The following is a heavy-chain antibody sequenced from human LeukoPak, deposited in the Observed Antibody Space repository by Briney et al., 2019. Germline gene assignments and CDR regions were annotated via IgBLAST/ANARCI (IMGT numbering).Heavy chain of an antibody. V-gene: IGHV4-4*02. J-gene: IGHJ4*02. D-gene: IGHD3-22*01. CDR2: IHHSGST. CDR1: GFTFSSSAM. CDR3: ARKDFYDSNGLDY. Sequence: GSLRLSCAASGFTFSSSAMNWVRQAPGKGLEWIGEIHHSGSTNYNPSLKSRVTISVDKSKNQFSLKLSSVTAADTAVYYCARKDFYDSNGLDYWGQGSLVTVSS.